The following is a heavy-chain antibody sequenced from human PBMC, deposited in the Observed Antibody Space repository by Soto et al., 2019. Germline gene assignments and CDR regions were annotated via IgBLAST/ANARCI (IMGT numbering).Heavy chain of an antibody. CDR1: GGSISTVGYF. D-gene: IGHD2-2*01. J-gene: IGHJ3*02. V-gene: IGHV4-31*03. CDR3: VMLSCTCSTCSWGGAFDI. CDR2: ISDSGSA. Sequence: QVQLQGSGPGLVEASQTLSLSCTVSGGSISTVGYFWTWIRQRPTKGLEWIGYISDSGSAYYDPSLNSRVTISMDTSKNHFSLKLSSVIAADTAVYYCVMLSCTCSTCSWGGAFDIWDQGTVVTVSS.